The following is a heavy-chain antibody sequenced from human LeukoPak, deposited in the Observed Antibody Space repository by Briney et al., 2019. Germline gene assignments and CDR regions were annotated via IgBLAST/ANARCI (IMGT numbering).Heavy chain of an antibody. V-gene: IGHV3-48*01. CDR2: ISSSSSTI. D-gene: IGHD6-13*01. CDR1: GFTFSSYS. Sequence: PGGSLRLSCAASGFTFSSYSMNWVRQAPGKGLEWVSYISSSSSTIYYADSVKGRFTISRDNAKNSLYLQMNSLRAEDTAVYYCARGPTIPAPVRGHAPDYWGQGSLVTVSS. J-gene: IGHJ4*02. CDR3: ARGPTIPAPVRGHAPDY.